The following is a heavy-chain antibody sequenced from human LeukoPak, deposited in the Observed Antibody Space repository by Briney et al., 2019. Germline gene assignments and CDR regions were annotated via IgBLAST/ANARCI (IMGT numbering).Heavy chain of an antibody. Sequence: SQTLSLTCAISGDSFSSNSAAWNWIRQAPARGRHWQGRTYNRSKGTNNYADSVKSRITITTDTSKNQLSLQLSSVTPEDTAVYYCAREVAVSSVIAFYDYWGQGTLVTVSS. CDR1: GDSFSSNSAA. J-gene: IGHJ4*02. CDR2: TYNRSKGTN. D-gene: IGHD2/OR15-2a*01. V-gene: IGHV6-1*01. CDR3: AREVAVSSVIAFYDY.